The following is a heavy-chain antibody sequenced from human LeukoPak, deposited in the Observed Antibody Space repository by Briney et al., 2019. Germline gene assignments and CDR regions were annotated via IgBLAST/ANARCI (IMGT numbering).Heavy chain of an antibody. V-gene: IGHV3-33*01. D-gene: IGHD4-17*01. CDR1: GFTFSSYG. CDR2: IWYDGSNE. Sequence: GRSLGLSCAASGFTFSSYGMHWVRQAPGKGLEWVAVIWYDGSNEYYADSVKGRFTISRDNSKNTLYLQMNSLRAEDTAVYYCARDPLDYGDYMYDYGMDVWGQGTTVTVSS. CDR3: ARDPLDYGDYMYDYGMDV. J-gene: IGHJ6*02.